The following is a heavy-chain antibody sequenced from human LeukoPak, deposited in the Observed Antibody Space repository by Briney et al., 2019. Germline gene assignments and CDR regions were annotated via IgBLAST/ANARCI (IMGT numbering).Heavy chain of an antibody. CDR2: IYSGGST. J-gene: IGHJ4*02. V-gene: IGHV3-53*01. D-gene: IGHD3-10*02. CDR1: GFTVSSNY. CDR3: ARVMKGVRGVINFDY. Sequence: GGSLRLSCAASGFTVSSNYMSWVRQAPGKGLEWVSVIYSGGSTYYADSVKGRFTISRDNSKNTLYLRMNSLRAEDTAVYYCARVMKGVRGVINFDYWGQGTLVTVSS.